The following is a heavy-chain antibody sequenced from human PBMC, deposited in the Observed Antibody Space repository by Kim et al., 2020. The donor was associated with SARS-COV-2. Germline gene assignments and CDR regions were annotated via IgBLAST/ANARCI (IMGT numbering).Heavy chain of an antibody. D-gene: IGHD1-26*01. CDR2: IKSKTDGGTT. CDR3: TTVGAAGDYYYYYGMDV. Sequence: GGSLRLSCAASGFTFSNAWMSWVRQAPGKGLEWVGRIKSKTDGGTTDYAAPVKGRFTISRDDSKNTLYLQMNSLKTEDTAVYYCTTVGAAGDYYYYYGMDVWGQGTTVTVSS. V-gene: IGHV3-15*01. J-gene: IGHJ6*02. CDR1: GFTFSNAW.